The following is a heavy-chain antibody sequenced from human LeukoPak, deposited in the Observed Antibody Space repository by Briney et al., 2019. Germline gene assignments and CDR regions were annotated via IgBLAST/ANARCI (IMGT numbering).Heavy chain of an antibody. J-gene: IGHJ5*02. CDR1: GFTFSSYS. D-gene: IGHD1-7*01. CDR2: ISSSSSTI. V-gene: IGHV3-48*01. CDR3: ARGTRSYDP. Sequence: GGSLRLSCAASGFTFSSYSMNWVRQAPGKGLEWVSYISSSSSTIYYADSVKGRFTISRNNAKNSLYLQMNSLRAEDTAVYYCARGTRSYDPWGQGTLVTVSS.